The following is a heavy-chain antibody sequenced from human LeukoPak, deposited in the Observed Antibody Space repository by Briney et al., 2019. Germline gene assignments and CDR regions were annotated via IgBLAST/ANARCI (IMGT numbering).Heavy chain of an antibody. V-gene: IGHV3-23*01. D-gene: IGHD3-9*01. CDR1: GFTFANYL. CDR3: AKLTQPSAY. CDR2: VSGSGGST. Sequence: PGGSLRLSCAASGFTFANYLMSWVRQTPGKGLEWVSSVSGSGGSTYYADSVKGRFTIFRDNSKNTVYLQMSSLRAEDTAVYYCAKLTQPSAYWSQGTLVTVSS. J-gene: IGHJ4*02.